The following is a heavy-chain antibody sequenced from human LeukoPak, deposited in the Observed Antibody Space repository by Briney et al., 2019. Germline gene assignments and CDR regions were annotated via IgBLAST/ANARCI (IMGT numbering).Heavy chain of an antibody. CDR3: ARQVVEMATISAFDI. CDR1: GYSISSGYY. D-gene: IGHD5-24*01. V-gene: IGHV4-38-2*01. J-gene: IGHJ3*02. Sequence: SETLSLTCAVSGYSISSGYYWGWIRQPPGKGLEWIGSIYHSGSTYYNPSLKSRVTISVDTSKNQFSLKLSSVTAADTAVYYCARQVVEMATISAFDIWGQGTMVTASS. CDR2: IYHSGST.